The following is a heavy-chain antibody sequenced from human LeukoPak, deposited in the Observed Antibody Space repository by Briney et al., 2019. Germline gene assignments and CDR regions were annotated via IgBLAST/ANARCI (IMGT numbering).Heavy chain of an antibody. CDR3: ARVNCSSTSCYTYYYYYGMDV. Sequence: QSGGSLRLSCAASGFTFSSYWMHWVRQAPGKVLVWVSRINSDGRSTSYADSVKGRFNISRHNAKNTRYLKMNSMRAEDTAVYYCARVNCSSTSCYTYYYYYGMDVWGQGTTVTVSS. CDR2: INSDGRST. V-gene: IGHV3-74*01. J-gene: IGHJ6*01. D-gene: IGHD2-2*01. CDR1: GFTFSSYW.